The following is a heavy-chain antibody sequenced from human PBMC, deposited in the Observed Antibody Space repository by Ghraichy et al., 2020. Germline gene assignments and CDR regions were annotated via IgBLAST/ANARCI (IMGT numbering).Heavy chain of an antibody. J-gene: IGHJ4*02. CDR1: GFTFSSYE. CDR2: ISSSGSTI. CDR3: ARVGSSFDY. Sequence: GGSLRLSCAASGFTFSSYEMNWVRQAPGKGLEWVSLISSSGSTIFYADSVKGRFTISRDNAKNSLYLQMNSLRAEDAAVYYCARVGSSFDYWGQGTLVTVSS. D-gene: IGHD6-13*01. V-gene: IGHV3-48*03.